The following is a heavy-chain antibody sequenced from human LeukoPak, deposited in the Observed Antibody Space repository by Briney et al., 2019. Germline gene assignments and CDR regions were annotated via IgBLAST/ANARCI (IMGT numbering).Heavy chain of an antibody. J-gene: IGHJ5*02. V-gene: IGHV3-66*01. CDR1: GFTVSSNY. D-gene: IGHD6-13*01. CDR2: IYSGGST. Sequence: GGSLRLSCAASGFTVSSNYMSWVRQAPGKGLEWVSVIYSGGSTYYADSVKGRFTISRDNAKNSLYLQMNSLRAEDTAVYYCARDPSGGSSSWLNVDDPWGQGTLVTVSS. CDR3: ARDPSGGSSSWLNVDDP.